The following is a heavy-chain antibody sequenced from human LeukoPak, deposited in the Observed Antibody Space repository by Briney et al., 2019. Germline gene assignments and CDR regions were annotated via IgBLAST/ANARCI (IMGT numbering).Heavy chain of an antibody. CDR1: GYTFTSYA. J-gene: IGHJ6*02. Sequence: GASVKVSCKASGYTFTSYAMHWVRQAPGQGLEWVGIINPSRGRTTSAQMFQGRVTMTSDTSSQTVYMELNSLTSEDTAIYYCARDARVVVVPGEISVSYGMDVWGQGTTVSVSS. CDR2: INPSRGRT. V-gene: IGHV1-46*01. D-gene: IGHD2-2*01. CDR3: ARDARVVVVPGEISVSYGMDV.